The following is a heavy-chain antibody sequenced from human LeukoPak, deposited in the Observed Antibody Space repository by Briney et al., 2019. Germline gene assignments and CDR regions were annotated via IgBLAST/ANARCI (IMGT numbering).Heavy chain of an antibody. V-gene: IGHV3-66*01. CDR3: ARVEGGGLPRWY. J-gene: IGHJ4*02. CDR1: GFTVSANY. CDR2: FYSDGST. Sequence: GGSLRLSCAASGFTVSANYMTWVRQAPGKGLEWVSVFYSDGSTFYAASVKGRFTISRDNSKDTGYLQMNSLRAEDTAIYYCARVEGGGLPRWYWGQGTLVIVSS. D-gene: IGHD2-15*01.